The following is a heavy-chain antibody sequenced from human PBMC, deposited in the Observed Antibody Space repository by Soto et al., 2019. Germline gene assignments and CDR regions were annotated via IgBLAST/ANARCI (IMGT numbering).Heavy chain of an antibody. CDR1: GYTFTGYY. CDR2: INPNSGGT. J-gene: IGHJ4*02. V-gene: IGHV1-2*02. CDR3: ARARPRGSYYDY. Sequence: GESLKISCKASGYTFTGYYMHWVRQAPGQGLEWMGWINPNSGGTNYAQKFQGRVTMTRDTSISTAYMELSRLRSDDTAVYYCARARPRGSYYDYWGQGTLVTVSS. D-gene: IGHD1-26*01.